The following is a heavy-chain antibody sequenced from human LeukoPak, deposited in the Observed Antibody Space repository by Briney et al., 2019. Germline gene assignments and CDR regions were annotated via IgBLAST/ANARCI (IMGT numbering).Heavy chain of an antibody. D-gene: IGHD3-16*02. CDR3: ARGPPAVINPVYYYYGMDV. CDR2: MYYSGSS. J-gene: IGHJ6*02. V-gene: IGHV4-39*07. Sequence: SETLSLTCTVSGGSIRSPGYYWGWTRQPPGKGLEWIGSMYYSGSSFYNPSLKSRVAISVDTSKNQFSLKLSSVTAADTAVYYCARGPPAVINPVYYYYGMDVWGQGTTVTASS. CDR1: GGSIRSPGYY.